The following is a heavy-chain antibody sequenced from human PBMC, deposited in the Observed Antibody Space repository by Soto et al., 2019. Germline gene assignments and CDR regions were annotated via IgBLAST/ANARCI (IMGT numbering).Heavy chain of an antibody. V-gene: IGHV4-31*03. CDR2: IYYSGST. CDR1: GGSISSGGYY. CDR3: ARGYYDILTEGGENWFDP. D-gene: IGHD3-9*01. Sequence: SETLSLTCTVSGGSISSGGYYWSWIRQHPGKGLEWIGYIYYSGSTYYNPSLKSRVTISVDTSKNQFSLKLSSVTAADTAVYYCARGYYDILTEGGENWFDPWGQGTLVTVSS. J-gene: IGHJ5*02.